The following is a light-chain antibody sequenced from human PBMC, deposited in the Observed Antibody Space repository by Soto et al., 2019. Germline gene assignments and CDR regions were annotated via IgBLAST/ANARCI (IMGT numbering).Light chain of an antibody. CDR2: EVN. V-gene: IGLV2-8*01. CDR3: SSYAGSNNYV. Sequence: QSALTQPPSSSGSPGQSVTISCTGTSSYVGGYNYVSWYQQHPGKAPKLLIYEVNKRPSGVPDRFSGSKSGNTASLTVSGLQPEDEADYYCSSYAGSNNYVFGTGTKLTVL. J-gene: IGLJ1*01. CDR1: SSYVGGYNY.